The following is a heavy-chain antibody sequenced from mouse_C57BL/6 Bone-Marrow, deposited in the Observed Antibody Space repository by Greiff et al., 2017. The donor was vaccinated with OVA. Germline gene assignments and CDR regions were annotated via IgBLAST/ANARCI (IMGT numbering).Heavy chain of an antibody. D-gene: IGHD2-4*01. J-gene: IGHJ4*01. CDR1: GFTFSSYA. CDR3: AREVIYYDYVGYAMDY. CDR2: ISDGGSYT. V-gene: IGHV5-4*01. Sequence: EVQLVESGGGLVKPGGSLKLSCAASGFTFSSYAMSWVRQTPEKRLEWVATISDGGSYTYYPDNVKGRFTISRDNAKNNLYLQMSHLKSEDTAMYYCAREVIYYDYVGYAMDYWGQGTSVTVSS.